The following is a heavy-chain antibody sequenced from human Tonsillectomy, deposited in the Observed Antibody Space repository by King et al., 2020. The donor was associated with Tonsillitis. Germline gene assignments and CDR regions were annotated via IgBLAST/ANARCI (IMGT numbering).Heavy chain of an antibody. Sequence: TLKESGPTLVKPTQTLTLTCTFSGFSLTTIRVGVGWIRQPPGKALEWLALIYWNDDKRYSPSLKSRLTITKDTSKNQVVLTMTNMDPMDTGTYFCAHRLEGYDSSTPAAFDIGPEGTMVTLPS. D-gene: IGHD3-22*01. CDR3: AHRLEGYDSSTPAAFDI. J-gene: IGHJ3*02. CDR1: GFSLTTIRVG. V-gene: IGHV2-5*01. CDR2: IYWNDDK.